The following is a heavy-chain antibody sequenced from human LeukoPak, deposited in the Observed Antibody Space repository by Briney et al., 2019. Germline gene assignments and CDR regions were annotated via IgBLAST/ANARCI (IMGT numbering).Heavy chain of an antibody. D-gene: IGHD6-6*01. J-gene: IGHJ4*02. V-gene: IGHV3-53*05. CDR2: IYSGGST. CDR3: AKGQSYSTSSWAFDY. CDR1: GFTVSSNY. Sequence: GGSLRLPCAASGFTVSSNYMSWVRQAPGKGLEWVSVIYSGGSTYYADSVKGRFTISRDNAKNSLYLQMNSLRAEDMALYYCAKGQSYSTSSWAFDYWGRGTLVTVSS.